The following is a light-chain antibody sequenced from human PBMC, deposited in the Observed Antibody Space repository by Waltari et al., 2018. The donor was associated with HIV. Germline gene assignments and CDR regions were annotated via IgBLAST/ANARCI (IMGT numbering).Light chain of an antibody. Sequence: QSVLTQPPSASATPGQRVTISCSGTRSNIGSNFVFWYQQFPGTAPKLLMYQNKKRFSGVPDRFSGSKSGTSASLAISGLRSEDEAVYYCAAWDDSLRGHVVFGGGTNLTV. CDR2: QNK. V-gene: IGLV1-47*01. CDR3: AAWDDSLRGHVV. J-gene: IGLJ2*01. CDR1: RSNIGSNF.